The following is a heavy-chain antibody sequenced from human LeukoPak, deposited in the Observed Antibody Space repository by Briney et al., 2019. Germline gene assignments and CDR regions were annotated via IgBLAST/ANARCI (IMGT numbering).Heavy chain of an antibody. CDR1: GFTFSNAW. V-gene: IGHV3-15*01. Sequence: GGSLRLSCAASGFTFSNAWMSWVRQAPGKGLEWVGRIKSKTDGGTTDYAAPVKGRFTISRDDSKNTLYLQMNSLKTEDTAVYYCTTAGGGPDDFWSGLGPVGTTSDYWGQGTLVTVSS. CDR3: TTAGGGPDDFWSGLGPVGTTSDY. D-gene: IGHD3-3*01. J-gene: IGHJ4*02. CDR2: IKSKTDGGTT.